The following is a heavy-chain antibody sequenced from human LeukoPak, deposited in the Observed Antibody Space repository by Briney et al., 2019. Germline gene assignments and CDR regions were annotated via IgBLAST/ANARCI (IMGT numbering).Heavy chain of an antibody. CDR1: GFTFDDYA. Sequence: PGGSLRLSCAASGFTFDDYAMHWGRQGPGKGLEWVSLISWDGGSTYYADSVKGRFTISRDNSKNSLYLQMNSLRAEDTALYYCAKALYSYGPPEDYWGQGTLVTVSS. CDR2: ISWDGGST. CDR3: AKALYSYGPPEDY. V-gene: IGHV3-43D*03. J-gene: IGHJ4*02. D-gene: IGHD5-18*01.